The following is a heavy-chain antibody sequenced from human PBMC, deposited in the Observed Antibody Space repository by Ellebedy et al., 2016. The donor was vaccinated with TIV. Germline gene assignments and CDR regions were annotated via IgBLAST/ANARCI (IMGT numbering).Heavy chain of an antibody. J-gene: IGHJ6*02. CDR1: GYTFTSYA. CDR2: INAGNGNT. CDR3: ARVDLRFRRVDV. V-gene: IGHV1-3*01. Sequence: ASVKVSXXASGYTFTSYAMHWVRQAPGQRLEWMGWINAGNGNTKYSQKFQGRVTITRDTSASTAYMELSSLRSEDTAVYYCARVDLRFRRVDVWGQGTTVTVSS. D-gene: IGHD3-3*01.